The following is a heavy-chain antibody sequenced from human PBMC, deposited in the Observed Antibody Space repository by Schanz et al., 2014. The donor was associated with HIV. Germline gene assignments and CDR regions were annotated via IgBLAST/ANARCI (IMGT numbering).Heavy chain of an antibody. J-gene: IGHJ6*02. CDR3: VRSLYDYVRGAYRPNSFGMNV. D-gene: IGHD3-16*02. CDR2: ISGRGAVT. Sequence: QVRLVESGGGSVKPGGSLRLSCAASGFTFSDYYMMGLRQAPGQGLECLSYISGRGAVTYYIDSVRGRFNISRDNAKNSLYLHMNGLRAEDTAVYYCVRSLYDYVRGAYRPNSFGMNVWGQGTPVTVS. V-gene: IGHV3-11*01. CDR1: GFTFSDYY.